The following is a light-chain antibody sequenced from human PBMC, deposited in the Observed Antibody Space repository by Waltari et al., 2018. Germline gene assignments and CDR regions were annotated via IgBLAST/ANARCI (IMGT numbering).Light chain of an antibody. V-gene: IGKV3-11*01. CDR3: QQGYYWPT. Sequence: EIVLTQSPATLSLSPGERATLSCRASQSVRSYLVWYQQTPGQAPRLLIYDASNRATGIPARFSASGVGTDFTLTISSLEPEDFAVYYCQQGYYWPTFGGGTKVEIK. CDR1: QSVRSY. J-gene: IGKJ4*01. CDR2: DAS.